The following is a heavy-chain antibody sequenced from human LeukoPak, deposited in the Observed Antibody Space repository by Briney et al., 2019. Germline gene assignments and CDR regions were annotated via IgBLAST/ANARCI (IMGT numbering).Heavy chain of an antibody. Sequence: SETLSLTCAVSGGSISSCYWSWIRQPPGKGLEWIGEINHSGSTNYNPSLKSRVTISVDTSKNQFSLNLTSVTAADTAVYYCARAMSIAARLQTIFDYWGQGTLVTVSS. D-gene: IGHD6-6*01. CDR1: GGSISSCY. CDR2: INHSGST. V-gene: IGHV4-34*01. CDR3: ARAMSIAARLQTIFDY. J-gene: IGHJ4*02.